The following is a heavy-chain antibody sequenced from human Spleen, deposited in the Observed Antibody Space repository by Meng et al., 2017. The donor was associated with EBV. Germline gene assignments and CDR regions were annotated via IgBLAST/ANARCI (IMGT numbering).Heavy chain of an antibody. CDR2: INHSGNT. Sequence: QVGSRQGGAVLLQPSDTLFLRGDVYGGPFDGYSWTWIRQPPGKGLEWIGEINHSGNTNYNPSLKSRVTISVDTSKRQFSLKLTSMTAADTAVYYCATWWGKGYYWGQETLLTVSS. D-gene: IGHD2-8*02. CDR1: GGPFDGYS. V-gene: IGHV4-34*01. CDR3: ATWWGKGYY. J-gene: IGHJ4*02.